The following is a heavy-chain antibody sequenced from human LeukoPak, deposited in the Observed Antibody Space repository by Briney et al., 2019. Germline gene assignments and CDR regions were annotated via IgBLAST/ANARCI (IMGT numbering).Heavy chain of an antibody. Sequence: SETLSLTCAVYGGSFSGYYWSWIRQPPGKGLEWIGEINHSGSTNYNPSLKSRVTISVDTSENQFSLKLGSVTAADTAVYYCARESHAYYFDYWGQGTLVTVSS. CDR3: ARESHAYYFDY. CDR1: GGSFSGYY. V-gene: IGHV4-34*01. J-gene: IGHJ4*02. CDR2: INHSGST.